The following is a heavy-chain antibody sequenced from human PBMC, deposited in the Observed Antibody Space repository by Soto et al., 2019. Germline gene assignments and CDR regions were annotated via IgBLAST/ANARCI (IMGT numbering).Heavy chain of an antibody. CDR1: GYTFTSYY. CDR3: ASDFFGISDTAMVPDAFDI. J-gene: IGHJ3*02. V-gene: IGHV1-46*01. D-gene: IGHD5-18*01. Sequence: GASVKVSCKASGYTFTSYYIHWVRQAPGQGLEWKGKINPSGGSTSYAQKFQGRVTMTRDTSTSTVYMELSSLRSEDTAVYYCASDFFGISDTAMVPDAFDIWGQGTMVTVSS. CDR2: INPSGGST.